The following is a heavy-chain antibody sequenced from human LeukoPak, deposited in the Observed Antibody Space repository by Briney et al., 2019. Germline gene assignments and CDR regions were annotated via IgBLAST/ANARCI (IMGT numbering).Heavy chain of an antibody. D-gene: IGHD2-2*01. J-gene: IGHJ4*02. CDR3: ARHYCSTTSCYVDY. V-gene: IGHV4-28*01. Sequence: TSETLSLTCAVSGYSISSNNWWGWIRQPPGEGLEWIGYIYYSGTTYYNPSLKSRVTISIDTSKNQLSLKVSSVTAVDTALYYCARHYCSTTSCYVDYWGQGTLVTVSS. CDR2: IYYSGTT. CDR1: GYSISSNNW.